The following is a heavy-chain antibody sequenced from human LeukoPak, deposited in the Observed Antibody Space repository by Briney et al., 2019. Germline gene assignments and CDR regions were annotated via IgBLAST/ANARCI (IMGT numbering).Heavy chain of an antibody. CDR1: GFTFSNNY. J-gene: IGHJ4*02. Sequence: PGGSLRLSRAASGFTFSNNYMTWVRQAPGKGLEWVANIKRDGREKHYVDSVEGRFTISRDNAKNSLYLQMNSLRVEDTAVYYCLQRGFDYWGQGALVTVSS. CDR3: LQRGFDY. CDR2: IKRDGREK. D-gene: IGHD3-16*01. V-gene: IGHV3-7*01.